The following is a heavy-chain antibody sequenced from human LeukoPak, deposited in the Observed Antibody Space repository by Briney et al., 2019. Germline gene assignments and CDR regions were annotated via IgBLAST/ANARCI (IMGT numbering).Heavy chain of an antibody. Sequence: SGTLSLTCAVSGGSISNSNWWSWVRQAPGKGLVWIAQINHSGTTNYNPSLKSRVTISVDKSKNQFSLKVTSVTAADTAVYYCARVDSSGYYYFDYWGQGILVTVSS. CDR2: INHSGTT. D-gene: IGHD3-22*01. J-gene: IGHJ4*02. CDR1: GGSISNSNW. CDR3: ARVDSSGYYYFDY. V-gene: IGHV4-4*02.